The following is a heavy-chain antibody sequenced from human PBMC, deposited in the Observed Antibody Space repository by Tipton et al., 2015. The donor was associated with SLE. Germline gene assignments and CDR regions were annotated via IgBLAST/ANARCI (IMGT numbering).Heavy chain of an antibody. V-gene: IGHV3-30*04. CDR2: ISYDGSNK. J-gene: IGHJ4*02. CDR3: ARDLSGWPIDY. Sequence: QVQLVQSGGGVVQPGRSLRLSCAASGFTFSTYAMHWVRQAPGKGLEWVAVISYDGSNKYYADSVKGRFTISRDSSKNTLYLQMNSLRAEDTAVYYCARDLSGWPIDYWGQGTLVTVSS. D-gene: IGHD6-19*01. CDR1: GFTFSTYA.